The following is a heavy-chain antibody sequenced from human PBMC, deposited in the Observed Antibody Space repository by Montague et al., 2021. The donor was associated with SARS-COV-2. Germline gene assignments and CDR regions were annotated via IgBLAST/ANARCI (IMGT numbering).Heavy chain of an antibody. J-gene: IGHJ4*02. D-gene: IGHD6-19*01. CDR1: GDSIRSTTFY. CDR2: IYEGDTT. CDR3: VTPGKTAVAGQFDY. Sequence: SETLSLTCTVSGDSIRSTTFYWGWIRQSPGKGLEWIGYIYEGDTTXYXXXXKXRVAISLDTPNNQFSLKITSLIVADTAIYYCVTPGKTAVAGQFDYWGPGILVTVSS. V-gene: IGHV4-39*07.